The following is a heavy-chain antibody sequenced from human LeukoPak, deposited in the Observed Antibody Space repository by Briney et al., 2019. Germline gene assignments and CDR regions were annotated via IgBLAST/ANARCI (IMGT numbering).Heavy chain of an antibody. CDR1: GFSFSIYS. V-gene: IGHV3-30*03. J-gene: IGHJ4*02. D-gene: IGHD2-15*01. CDR2: ISYDGSNK. Sequence: GGSLRLSCAASGFSFSIYSMSWVRQAPGKGLEWVAVISYDGSNKYYADSVKGRFTISRDNSKNTLYLQMNSLRAEDTAAYYCARGVDGDYFDYWGQGTLVTVSS. CDR3: ARGVDGDYFDY.